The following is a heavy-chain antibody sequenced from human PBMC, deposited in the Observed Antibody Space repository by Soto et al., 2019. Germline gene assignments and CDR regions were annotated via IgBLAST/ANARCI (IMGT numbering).Heavy chain of an antibody. Sequence: GGSLRLSCAASGFTFTNYAMSWVRQAPGKGLEWVSTITGNGGSTYYADSVKGRFTISRDNSKNTLYLQMNSLRAEDTAVYYCAKDLAEFWVRRYLLDGFDPWGQGTLVTVSS. CDR2: ITGNGGST. CDR3: AKDLAEFWVRRYLLDGFDP. J-gene: IGHJ5*02. D-gene: IGHD3-10*01. CDR1: GFTFTNYA. V-gene: IGHV3-23*01.